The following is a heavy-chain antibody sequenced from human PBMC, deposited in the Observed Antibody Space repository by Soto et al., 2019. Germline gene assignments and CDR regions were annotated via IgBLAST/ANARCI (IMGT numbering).Heavy chain of an antibody. J-gene: IGHJ6*02. CDR2: IYPGDSDT. CDR1: GYSFTSYW. Sequence: GESLKISCKGSGYSFTSYWIGWVRQMPGKGLGWMGIIYPGDSDTRYSPSFQGQVTISADKSISTAYLQWGSLKASDTAMYYCARVLRDYYYGMDVWGQGTTVTVSS. CDR3: ARVLRDYYYGMDV. V-gene: IGHV5-51*01.